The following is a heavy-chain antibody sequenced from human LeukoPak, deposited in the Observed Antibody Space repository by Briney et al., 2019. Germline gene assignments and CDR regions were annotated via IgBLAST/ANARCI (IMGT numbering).Heavy chain of an antibody. Sequence: ASVKVSCKASGYTFTGYYMHWVRQAPGQGLEWMGWINPSSGGTNYAQKFQGRVTMTRDTSISTAYMELSRLRSDDTAVYYCARESDTAMVFDYWGQGTLVTVSS. CDR3: ARESDTAMVFDY. V-gene: IGHV1-2*02. J-gene: IGHJ4*02. CDR2: INPSSGGT. CDR1: GYTFTGYY. D-gene: IGHD5-18*01.